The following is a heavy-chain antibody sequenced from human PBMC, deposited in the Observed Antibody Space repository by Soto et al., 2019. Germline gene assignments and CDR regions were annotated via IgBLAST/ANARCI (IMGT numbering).Heavy chain of an antibody. Sequence: SETLSLTCAVSGGSISSGDYYWSWIRQPPGKGLEWIGYIYYSGSTYYNPSLKSRVTISVDTSKNQFSLKLSSVTAADTAVYYCATTSGSYYGDLDYWGQGTLVTVSS. V-gene: IGHV4-30-4*01. CDR1: GGSISSGDYY. CDR2: IYYSGST. D-gene: IGHD1-26*01. J-gene: IGHJ4*02. CDR3: ATTSGSYYGDLDY.